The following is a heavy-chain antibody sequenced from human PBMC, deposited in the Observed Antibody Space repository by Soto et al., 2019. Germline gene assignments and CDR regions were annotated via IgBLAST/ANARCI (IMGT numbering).Heavy chain of an antibody. V-gene: IGHV4-34*01. D-gene: IGHD3-16*01. CDR2: INHVGGT. Sequence: SDTLSLNWAVYGGFLSEYYWTWIRQPPRKGLEWIGEINHVGGTSYNPSLKSRVTMSVDTSQNQFSLRLISVTAADTAMYFCVRIRYQLPSSVLWLDPWGQGNPVTVSS. CDR1: GGFLSEYY. CDR3: VRIRYQLPSSVLWLDP. J-gene: IGHJ5*02.